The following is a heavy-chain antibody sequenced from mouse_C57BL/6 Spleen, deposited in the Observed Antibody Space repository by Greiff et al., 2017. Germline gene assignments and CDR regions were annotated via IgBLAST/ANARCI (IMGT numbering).Heavy chain of an antibody. D-gene: IGHD2-1*01. CDR3: ARSAYGSSWFAY. V-gene: IGHV14-2*01. CDR2: IDPEDGET. Sequence: EVQLQQSGAELVKPGASVKLSCTASGFNIKDYYMHWVKQRTEQGLEWIGRIDPEDGETKSAPKFQGKATIAADTSSNTAYLQLSSLTSEDTAVYYCARSAYGSSWFAYWGQGTLVTVSA. J-gene: IGHJ3*01. CDR1: GFNIKDYY.